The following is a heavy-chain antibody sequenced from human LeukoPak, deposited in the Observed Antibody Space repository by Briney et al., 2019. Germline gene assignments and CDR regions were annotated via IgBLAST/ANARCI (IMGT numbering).Heavy chain of an antibody. J-gene: IGHJ4*02. CDR1: GGTFSSYA. CDR3: ARVSPYLLCPDY. V-gene: IGHV1-69*13. D-gene: IGHD3-10*01. Sequence: ASVKVSCKASGGTFSSYAISWVRQAPGQGLEWMGGIIPIFGTANYAQKFQGRVTITADESTSTAYMELSSLRSEDTAVYYCARVSPYLLCPDYWGQGTLVTVSS. CDR2: IIPIFGTA.